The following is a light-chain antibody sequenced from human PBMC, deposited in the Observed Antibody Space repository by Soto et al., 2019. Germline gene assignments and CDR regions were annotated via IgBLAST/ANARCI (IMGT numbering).Light chain of an antibody. V-gene: IGLV2-14*03. CDR3: SSYTSSSTRV. CDR1: SSDVGGYNY. CDR2: DVS. Sequence: QSVLTQPASVSGSPGQSITISCTGTSSDVGGYNYVSWYQHHPGKAPKLLIYDVSNGPSGVSNRFFGSKSGNTASLTISGLQPEDEADYYCSSYTSSSTRVLGTGTKVTVL. J-gene: IGLJ1*01.